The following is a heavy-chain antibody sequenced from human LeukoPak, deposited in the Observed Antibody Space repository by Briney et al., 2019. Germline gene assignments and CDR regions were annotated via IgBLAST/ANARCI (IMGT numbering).Heavy chain of an antibody. D-gene: IGHD6-19*01. J-gene: IGHJ3*02. CDR2: ISGSGGST. CDR1: GFTFSSYA. CDR3: AKDIGSQWLVPVGAFDI. Sequence: GGSLRLSCAASGFTFSSYAMSWVRQAPGKGLEWVSAISGSGGSTYYADSVKGRFTISRDNSKNTLYLQMNSLRAEDTAVYYCAKDIGSQWLVPVGAFDIWGQGTMVTVSS. V-gene: IGHV3-23*01.